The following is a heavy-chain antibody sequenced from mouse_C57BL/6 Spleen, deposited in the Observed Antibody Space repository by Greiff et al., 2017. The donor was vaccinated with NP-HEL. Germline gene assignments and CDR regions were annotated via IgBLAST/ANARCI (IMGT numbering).Heavy chain of an antibody. Sequence: QVQLQQPGAELVKPGASVKMSCKASGYTFTSYWITWVKQRPGQGLEWIGDIYPGSGSTNYNEKFKSKATLTVDTSSSTAYMQLSSLTSEDSAVYYCARKEGYYGSSPGFAYWGQGTLVTVSA. CDR2: IYPGSGST. V-gene: IGHV1-55*01. J-gene: IGHJ3*01. CDR3: ARKEGYYGSSPGFAY. CDR1: GYTFTSYW. D-gene: IGHD1-1*01.